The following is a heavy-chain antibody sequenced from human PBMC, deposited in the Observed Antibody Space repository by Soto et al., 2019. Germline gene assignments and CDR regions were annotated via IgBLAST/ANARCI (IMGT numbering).Heavy chain of an antibody. CDR3: AKENGYSSSWFEFDY. J-gene: IGHJ4*02. D-gene: IGHD6-13*01. V-gene: IGHV1-69*13. CDR1: GGTFSSYA. Sequence: SVKVSCKTSGGTFSSYAISWVRQAPGQVLEWMGGIVPIVGTTTYAQKFQGRVTITADEATSTAYMQLSRLRSDDTAVYYCAKENGYSSSWFEFDYWGQGTLVTVSS. CDR2: IVPIVGTT.